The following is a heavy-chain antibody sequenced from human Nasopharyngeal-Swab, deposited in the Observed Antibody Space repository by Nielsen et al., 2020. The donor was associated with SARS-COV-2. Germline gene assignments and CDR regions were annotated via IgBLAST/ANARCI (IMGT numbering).Heavy chain of an antibody. V-gene: IGHV4-30-4*01. CDR3: ARARRDFGSIFGVVNEFDY. D-gene: IGHD3-3*01. Sequence: SETLSLTCAVYGGSFSGYYWSWIRQPPGKGLEWIGYIYYSGSTYYNPSLKSRVTISVDTSKNQFSLKLSSVTAADTAVYYCARARRDFGSIFGVVNEFDYWGQGTLVTVSS. CDR1: GGSFSGYY. J-gene: IGHJ4*02. CDR2: IYYSGST.